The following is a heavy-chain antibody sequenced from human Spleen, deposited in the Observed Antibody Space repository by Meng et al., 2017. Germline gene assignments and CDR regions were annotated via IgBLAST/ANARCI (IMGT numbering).Heavy chain of an antibody. CDR1: GFTFSNYV. Sequence: GGSLRLSCEASGFTFSNYVMHWVRQAPGKGLEWVAVIWSDGSNKYYADSVEGRFTISRDNSKNTLYLQINSLRAEDKAVYYCARDQTVATLGLYYGMDVWGQGTTVTVSS. CDR3: ARDQTVATLGLYYGMDV. J-gene: IGHJ6*02. D-gene: IGHD3/OR15-3a*01. V-gene: IGHV3-33*01. CDR2: IWSDGSNK.